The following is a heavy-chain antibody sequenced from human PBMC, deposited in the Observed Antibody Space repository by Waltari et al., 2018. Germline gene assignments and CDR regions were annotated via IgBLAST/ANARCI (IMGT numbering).Heavy chain of an antibody. CDR1: GGSMSKPDC. J-gene: IGHJ4*02. D-gene: IGHD2-15*01. CDR2: VRGDRKT. CDR3: ARDRGRGLYLDS. V-gene: IGHV4-4*02. Sequence: QLQLLESGPGLGKPSRTLSLTCAVSGGSMSKPDCWSGVRQPPGRGLVWLGEVRGDRKTNYNPSFASRLTVSLDTYNSQFSLTLTSATAADTAVYFCARDRGRGLYLDSWGPGTLVTVSP.